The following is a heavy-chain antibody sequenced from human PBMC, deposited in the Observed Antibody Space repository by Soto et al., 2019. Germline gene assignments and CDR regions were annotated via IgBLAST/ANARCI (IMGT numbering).Heavy chain of an antibody. D-gene: IGHD6-6*01. CDR1: GGTFSSYA. CDR2: IIPIFGTA. J-gene: IGHJ6*02. Sequence: QVQLVQSGAEVKKPGSSVKVSCKASGGTFSSYAISWVRQAPGQGLGWMGGIIPIFGTANYAQKFQGRVTITADKSTSTAYIELSSLRSEDTAMYYCARWDSYIAARQGYYYYYGMDVWGQGTTVTVSS. CDR3: ARWDSYIAARQGYYYYYGMDV. V-gene: IGHV1-69*06.